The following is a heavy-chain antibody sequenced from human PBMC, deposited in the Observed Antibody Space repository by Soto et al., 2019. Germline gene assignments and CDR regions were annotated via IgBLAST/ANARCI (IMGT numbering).Heavy chain of an antibody. V-gene: IGHV1-2*02. CDR3: ARGDYGTGGYPFPYFDY. D-gene: IGHD2-8*02. J-gene: IGHJ4*02. Sequence: GASVEVSWKESGYGFTGYYIHWVRQAPGQGLEWMGWINPDSGATNYAQNFQGRVTLTSDTSISTASMDLTSLTSDDTAVYYCARGDYGTGGYPFPYFDYWGQGTLVTVSS. CDR2: INPDSGAT. CDR1: GYGFTGYY.